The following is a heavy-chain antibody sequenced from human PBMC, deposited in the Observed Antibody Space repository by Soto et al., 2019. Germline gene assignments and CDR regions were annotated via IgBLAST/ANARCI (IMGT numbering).Heavy chain of an antibody. Sequence: PSETLSLTCAVSGYSINSDYYWGWIRQPPGKGLEWIGSVDHSGRTYYSLSLRSRLTIFIDTSKNQFSLRLTSVTAADTAMYFCAKKGYYPSGKINLFDSWGPGTLVTVSS. D-gene: IGHD3-10*01. CDR3: AKKGYYPSGKINLFDS. CDR1: GYSINSDYY. J-gene: IGHJ4*02. V-gene: IGHV4-38-2*01. CDR2: VDHSGRT.